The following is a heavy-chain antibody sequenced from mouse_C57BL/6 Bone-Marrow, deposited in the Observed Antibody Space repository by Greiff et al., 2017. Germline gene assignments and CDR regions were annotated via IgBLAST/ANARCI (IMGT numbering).Heavy chain of an antibody. CDR2: IDPENGDT. CDR1: GFNIKDDY. V-gene: IGHV14-4*01. J-gene: IGHJ2*01. Sequence: VQRVESGAELVRPGASVKLSCTASGFNIKDDYMHWVKQRPEQGLEWIGWIDPENGDTEYASKFQGKATITADTSSNTAYLQLSSLTSEDTAVYYCTFDGYYLFDYWGQGTTLTVSS. D-gene: IGHD2-3*01. CDR3: TFDGYYLFDY.